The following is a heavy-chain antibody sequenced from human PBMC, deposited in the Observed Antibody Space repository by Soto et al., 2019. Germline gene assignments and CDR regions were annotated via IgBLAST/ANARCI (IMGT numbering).Heavy chain of an antibody. D-gene: IGHD2-2*01. CDR1: GFSFSTYN. Sequence: GGSLRLSCAASGFSFSTYNMNWVRQAPGKGLEWISYISSSSTIYYADSVKGRFTISRDNAKNSLYLQMNSLRAEDTAVYYCARDPNIVLVPAALRSYYYYYGMDVWGQGTTVTVSS. CDR3: ARDPNIVLVPAALRSYYYYYGMDV. CDR2: ISSSSTI. J-gene: IGHJ6*02. V-gene: IGHV3-48*04.